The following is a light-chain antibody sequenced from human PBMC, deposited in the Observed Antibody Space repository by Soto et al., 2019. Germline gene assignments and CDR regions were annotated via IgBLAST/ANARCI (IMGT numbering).Light chain of an antibody. J-gene: IGLJ1*01. CDR3: SSYAGSYNFV. CDR1: SSNIGSNY. V-gene: IGLV1-47*01. Sequence: QSVLTQPPSASGTPGQRVTISCSGSSSNIGSNYVYWYQQLPGTAPKLLIYRNNQRPSGVPDRFSGSKSGTSASLAISGLRSEDEADYYCSSYAGSYNFVFGTGTKLTVL. CDR2: RNN.